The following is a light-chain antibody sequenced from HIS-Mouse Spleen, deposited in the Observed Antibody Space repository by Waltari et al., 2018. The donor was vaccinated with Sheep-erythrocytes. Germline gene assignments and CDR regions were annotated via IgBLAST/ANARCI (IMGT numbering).Light chain of an antibody. J-gene: IGLJ1*01. V-gene: IGLV3-21*02. CDR1: NIGSKS. Sequence: SYVLTQPPSVSVAPGQTARNTCGGNNIGSKSGHWHHQKPGQAPGLVVYDDSDRPSGIPERFSGSNSGNTATLTISRVEAGDEADYYCQVWDSSSDHPYVFGTGTKVTVL. CDR2: DDS. CDR3: QVWDSSSDHPYV.